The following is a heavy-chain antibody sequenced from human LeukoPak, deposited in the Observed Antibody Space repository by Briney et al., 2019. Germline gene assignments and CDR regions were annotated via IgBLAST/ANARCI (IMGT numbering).Heavy chain of an antibody. D-gene: IGHD4-23*01. CDR3: ARLYGGNSGNWFDP. CDR2: IIPIFGTA. Sequence: SVKVSCKASGGTFSSYAISWVRQAPGQGLEWMGGIIPIFGTANHAQKFQGRVTITTDESTSTAYMELSRLRSEDTAVYYCARLYGGNSGNWFDPWGQGTLVTVSS. CDR1: GGTFSSYA. V-gene: IGHV1-69*05. J-gene: IGHJ5*02.